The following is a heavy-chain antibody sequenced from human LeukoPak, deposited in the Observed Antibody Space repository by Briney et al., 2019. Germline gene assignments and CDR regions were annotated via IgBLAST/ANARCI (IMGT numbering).Heavy chain of an antibody. CDR2: IYYSGST. D-gene: IGHD5-18*01. Sequence: PSETLSLTCTVSGGSISSYYWSWIRQPPGKGLEWIGYIYYSGSTNYNPSLKSRVTISVDTSKNQFSLKLSSVTAADTAVYYCARHEVVDTAISPLDYWGQGTLATVSS. J-gene: IGHJ4*02. CDR1: GGSISSYY. V-gene: IGHV4-59*08. CDR3: ARHEVVDTAISPLDY.